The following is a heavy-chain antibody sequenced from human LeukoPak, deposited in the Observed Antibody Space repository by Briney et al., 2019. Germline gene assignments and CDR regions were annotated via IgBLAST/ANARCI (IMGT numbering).Heavy chain of an antibody. V-gene: IGHV3-30*01. CDR3: ARANQLVQDAFDI. Sequence: GGSLRLSCAASGFTFSSYAMHWVRQAPGKGREGVAVISYDGSNKYYADSVKGRFTISRDNSKNTLYLQMNSLRAEDTAVYYCARANQLVQDAFDIWGQGTMVTVSS. CDR2: ISYDGSNK. J-gene: IGHJ3*02. CDR1: GFTFSSYA. D-gene: IGHD6-6*01.